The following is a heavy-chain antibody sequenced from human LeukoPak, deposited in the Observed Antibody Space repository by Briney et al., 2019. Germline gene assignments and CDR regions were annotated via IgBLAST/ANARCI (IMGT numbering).Heavy chain of an antibody. Sequence: PGGSLRLSCAASGFPFNAYWMTWARQAPGKGLEWVASINHNGNVNYYVDSVKGRFTISRDNAKNSLYLQMSNLRAEDTAVYFCARGGGLDVWGQGATVTVSS. J-gene: IGHJ6*02. CDR1: GFPFNAYW. V-gene: IGHV3-7*03. CDR3: ARGGGLDV. CDR2: INHNGNVN. D-gene: IGHD3-16*01.